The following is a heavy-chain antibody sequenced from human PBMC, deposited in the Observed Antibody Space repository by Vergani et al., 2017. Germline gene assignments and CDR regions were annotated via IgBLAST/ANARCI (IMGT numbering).Heavy chain of an antibody. CDR1: GFTFSDYY. V-gene: IGHV3-11*04. CDR2: ISGSGHTK. J-gene: IGHJ4*02. D-gene: IGHD1-7*01. Sequence: QVQLVESGGGLVKPGGSLRLSCAASGFTFSDYYMTWIRQAPGKGLEWISYISGSGHTKYYADSVKGRFAISRDNAKNSLYLQMNNLRVEDTAVYYCARDLLPGTLLLLAYWGEGTLICVSS. CDR3: ARDLLPGTLLLLAY.